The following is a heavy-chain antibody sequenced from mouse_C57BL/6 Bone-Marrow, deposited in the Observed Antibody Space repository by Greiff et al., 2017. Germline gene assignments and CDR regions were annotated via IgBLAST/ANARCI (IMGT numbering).Heavy chain of an antibody. Sequence: EVKLVESGGGLVKPGGSLKLSCAASGFTFSSYAMSWVRQTPEKRLEWVATISDGGSYTYYPDNVKGRFTISRDNAKNNLYLQMRHLKSEKTAMYDCARDRCYSGSSYEFADWGQGTLVTVSA. CDR2: ISDGGSYT. CDR3: ARDRCYSGSSYEFAD. J-gene: IGHJ3*01. CDR1: GFTFSSYA. V-gene: IGHV5-4*01. D-gene: IGHD1-1*01.